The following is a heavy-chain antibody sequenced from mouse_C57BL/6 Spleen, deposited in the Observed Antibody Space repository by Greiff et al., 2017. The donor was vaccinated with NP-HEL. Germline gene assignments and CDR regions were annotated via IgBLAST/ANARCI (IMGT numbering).Heavy chain of an antibody. CDR2: INPSNGGT. CDR3: ARRGDGYYVAMDY. J-gene: IGHJ4*01. CDR1: GYTFTSYW. V-gene: IGHV1-53*01. Sequence: VQLQQSGTELVKPGASVKLSCKASGYTFTSYWMHWVKQRPGQGLEWIGNINPSNGGTNYNEKFKSKATLTVDKSSSTAYMQPSSLTSEDSAVYYCARRGDGYYVAMDYWGQGNSVTVSS. D-gene: IGHD2-3*01.